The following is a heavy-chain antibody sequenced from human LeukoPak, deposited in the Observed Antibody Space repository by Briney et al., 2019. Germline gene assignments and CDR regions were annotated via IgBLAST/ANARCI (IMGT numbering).Heavy chain of an antibody. CDR1: GYTFTGYY. CDR3: ARVAMSGIGSDDF. V-gene: IGHV1-2*02. CDR2: INPYSGDT. D-gene: IGHD1-26*01. J-gene: IGHJ4*02. Sequence: GASVKVPCKASGYTFTGYYVHWVRQAPGQGLEWMGWINPYSGDTNYAQKFQGRVTMTRDTSISTAYMELSSLKSDDTAVYYCARVAMSGIGSDDFWGQGTLVTASS.